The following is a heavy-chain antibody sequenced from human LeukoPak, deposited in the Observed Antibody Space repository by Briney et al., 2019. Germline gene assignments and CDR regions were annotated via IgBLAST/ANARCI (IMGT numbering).Heavy chain of an antibody. V-gene: IGHV4-31*03. CDR3: AREPRWELPGNFDY. CDR1: GGSISSGGYS. CDR2: IYYSGST. Sequence: PSETLSLTCTVSGGSISSGGYSWSWIRQHPGKGLEWIGYIYYSGSTYYNPSLKSRVTISVDTSKNQFSLKLGSVTATDTAVYYCAREPRWELPGNFDYWGQGTLVTVSS. J-gene: IGHJ4*02. D-gene: IGHD1-26*01.